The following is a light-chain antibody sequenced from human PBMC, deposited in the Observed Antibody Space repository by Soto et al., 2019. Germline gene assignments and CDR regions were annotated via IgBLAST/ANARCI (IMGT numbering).Light chain of an antibody. Sequence: AIQMTQYPSSLSASVGDRVTITCRASQGIRSDLGWYQQRPGEAPKLLIYGTSSLQRGVPSRFSGSGSDTDFTLTISSLQPEDFATYYCLQDYDYPRTFGQGTKVDIK. CDR3: LQDYDYPRT. V-gene: IGKV1-6*01. CDR1: QGIRSD. CDR2: GTS. J-gene: IGKJ1*01.